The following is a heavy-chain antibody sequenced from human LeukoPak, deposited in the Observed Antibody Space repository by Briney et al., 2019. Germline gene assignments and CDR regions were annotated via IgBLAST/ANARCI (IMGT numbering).Heavy chain of an antibody. CDR2: ISYSGRT. J-gene: IGHJ4*02. CDR3: ARLKSYCGGDCYPDQFHN. CDR1: GVSITSSDFY. Sequence: SETLSLTCTVSGVSITSSDFYWGWIRQPPGKGREWIATISYSGRTYYNPSLKTRLTISVDTSKNQFPLKLLSVAAADTAVYYCARLKSYCGGDCYPDQFHNWGQGTLVTVSS. V-gene: IGHV4-39*01. D-gene: IGHD2-21*02.